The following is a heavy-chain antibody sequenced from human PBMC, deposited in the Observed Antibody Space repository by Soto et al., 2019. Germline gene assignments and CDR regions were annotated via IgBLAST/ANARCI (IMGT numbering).Heavy chain of an antibody. D-gene: IGHD6-19*01. J-gene: IGHJ5*02. CDR2: IIPIFGTA. CDR3: AGGSVAGTLEGGYWFDP. Sequence: QVQLVQSGAEVKKPGSSVKVSCKASGGTFSSYAISWVRQAPGQGLEWMGGIIPIFGTANYAQQFQGRVTITADESTSTADIELSSLGSEATDVYYCAGGSVAGTLEGGYWFDPWGQGTLVTVSS. CDR1: GGTFSSYA. V-gene: IGHV1-69*01.